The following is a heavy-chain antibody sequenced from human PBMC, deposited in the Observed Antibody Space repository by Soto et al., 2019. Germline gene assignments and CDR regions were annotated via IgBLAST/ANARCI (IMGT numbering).Heavy chain of an antibody. CDR2: IYYSGSP. J-gene: IGHJ4*02. CDR1: GGSISGSYYY. V-gene: IGHV4-39*01. D-gene: IGHD2-21*02. Sequence: SSETLSLTCTVSGGSISGSYYYWGWIRQSPGKGLEWIASIYYSGSPYYNPSLKSRVTISVDTSKNQFSLKLTSVTAADTAVYYCSRHTYCGGDCYLGPISAQYFDYWGQGTLVTVSS. CDR3: SRHTYCGGDCYLGPISAQYFDY.